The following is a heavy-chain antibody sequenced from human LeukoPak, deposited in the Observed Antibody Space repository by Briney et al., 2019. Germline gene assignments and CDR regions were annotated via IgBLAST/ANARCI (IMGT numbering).Heavy chain of an antibody. D-gene: IGHD4-23*01. CDR3: ARHSPKYAGNRSYWYFDL. V-gene: IGHV4-39*01. CDR1: GDSISSSSYY. CDR2: IYYSGST. J-gene: IGHJ2*01. Sequence: SETLSLTCTVSGDSISSSSYYWGCIRQPPGKGLEWIGSIYYSGSTYYNPSLKSRVTISVDTSKNQFSLKLSSVTAADTAVYYCARHSPKYAGNRSYWYFDLWGRGTLVTVSS.